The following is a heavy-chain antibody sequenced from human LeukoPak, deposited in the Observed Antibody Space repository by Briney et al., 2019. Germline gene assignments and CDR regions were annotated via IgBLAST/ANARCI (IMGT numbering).Heavy chain of an antibody. J-gene: IGHJ4*02. CDR2: IRYDGSNK. CDR3: AKDRIIYGSGSYTSYDY. V-gene: IGHV3-30*02. Sequence: GGSLRLSCAASGFTFSSYGMHWVRQAPGKGLGWVAFIRYDGSNKYYADSVKGRFTISRDNSKNTLYLQMNSLRAEDTAVYYCAKDRIIYGSGSYTSYDYWGQGTLVTVSS. CDR1: GFTFSSYG. D-gene: IGHD3-10*01.